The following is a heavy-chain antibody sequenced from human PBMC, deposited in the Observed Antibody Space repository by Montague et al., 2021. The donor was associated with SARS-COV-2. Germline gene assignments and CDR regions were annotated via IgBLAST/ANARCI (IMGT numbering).Heavy chain of an antibody. CDR1: SGSIISSGYY. CDR3: ARGMIRGVTTPFDY. J-gene: IGHJ4*02. Sequence: SETLSLTCSVSSGSIISSGYYWGWIRQPPGKELEWIGNIYYSGTTYYNPSLQSRGTISVDTSKNHLSLRLSSVTAADTAVYFCARGMIRGVTTPFDYWGQGSQATAAS. CDR2: IYYSGTT. V-gene: IGHV4-39*02. D-gene: IGHD3-10*01.